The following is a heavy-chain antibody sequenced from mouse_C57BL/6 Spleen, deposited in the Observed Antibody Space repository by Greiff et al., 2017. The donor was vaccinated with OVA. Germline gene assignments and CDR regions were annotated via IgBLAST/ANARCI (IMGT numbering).Heavy chain of an antibody. CDR3: ARGEDYGLDY. CDR2: IDPSDSYT. J-gene: IGHJ2*01. V-gene: IGHV1-50*01. Sequence: QVQLQQPGAELVKPGASVKLSCKASGYTFTSYWLQWVKQRPGQGLEWIGEIDPSDSYTNYNQKFKGKATLTVDTSSSTAYMQLSSLTSEDSAVYYCARGEDYGLDYWGQGTTLTVSS. CDR1: GYTFTSYW. D-gene: IGHD1-1*01.